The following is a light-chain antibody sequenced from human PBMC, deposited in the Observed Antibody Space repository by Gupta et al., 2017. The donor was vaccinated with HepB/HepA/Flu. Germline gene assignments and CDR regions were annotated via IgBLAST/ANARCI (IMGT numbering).Light chain of an antibody. V-gene: IGKV1-39*01. CDR1: QTISKY. CDR3: QQSYSTTT. J-gene: IGKJ5*01. Sequence: DIQMTQSPSSLSASVGDRVTITCRASQTISKYLNWYQQMPGKAPKLLIYAASSLQSGVPSRFSGSGSGKDFTLTSSRLQHEDFANYYCQQSYSTTTFGQGTRLEIK. CDR2: AAS.